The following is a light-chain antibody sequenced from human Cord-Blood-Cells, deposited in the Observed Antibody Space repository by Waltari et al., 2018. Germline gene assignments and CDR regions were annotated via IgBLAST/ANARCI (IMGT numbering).Light chain of an antibody. V-gene: IGLV1-47*01. CDR2: RNN. Sequence: QSVLTQPPSASGTPGQRVTISCSGSSANIGSNYVYWYQQRPGTSPKLLIYRNNQRPSGVPDLFSGSKSGTSASLAISGLRSEEEADYYCAAWDDSLSGWVFGGGTKLTVL. J-gene: IGLJ3*02. CDR3: AAWDDSLSGWV. CDR1: SANIGSNY.